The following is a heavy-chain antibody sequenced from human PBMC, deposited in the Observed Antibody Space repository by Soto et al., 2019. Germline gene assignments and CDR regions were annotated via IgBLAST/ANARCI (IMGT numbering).Heavy chain of an antibody. CDR3: ARKGYRYGYGMDV. J-gene: IGHJ6*02. CDR1: GGSVSSGSYY. D-gene: IGHD5-18*01. CDR2: IYYSGST. V-gene: IGHV4-61*01. Sequence: PSETLSLTCTVSGGSVSSGSYYWSWIRQPPGKGLEWIGYIYYSGSTNYNPSLKSRVTISVDTSKNQFSLKLSSVTAADTAVYYCARKGYRYGYGMDVWGQGTTVTVSS.